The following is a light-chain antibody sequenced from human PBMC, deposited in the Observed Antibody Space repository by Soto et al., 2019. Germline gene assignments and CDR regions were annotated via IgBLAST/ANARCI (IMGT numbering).Light chain of an antibody. J-gene: IGLJ1*01. V-gene: IGLV2-14*01. CDR1: SSDVGGYNY. CDR2: EVS. Sequence: QSALTQPASVSGSPGQSITISCTGTSSDVGGYNYVSWYQQHTGKAPKLMIYEVSNRPSGVSNRFSGSKSGNTASLTISGLQAEDEADYYCSSYTSSSTDVFGTGTKGTVL. CDR3: SSYTSSSTDV.